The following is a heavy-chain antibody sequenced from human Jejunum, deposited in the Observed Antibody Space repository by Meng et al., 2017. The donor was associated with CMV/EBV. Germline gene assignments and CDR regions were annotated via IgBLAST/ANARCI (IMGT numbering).Heavy chain of an antibody. J-gene: IGHJ6*02. V-gene: IGHV4-61*01. CDR3: ARGEKRSQYYYGLDV. Sequence: SVSSGSYFWGWIRQPPGRGLVWIGYVEYRGSTNCNPSLKSRVIISVDTSKNQFSLKLRSVSAADTAVYYCARGEKRSQYYYGLDVWGQGTTVTVSS. CDR2: VEYRGST. CDR1: SVSSGSYF. D-gene: IGHD1-26*01.